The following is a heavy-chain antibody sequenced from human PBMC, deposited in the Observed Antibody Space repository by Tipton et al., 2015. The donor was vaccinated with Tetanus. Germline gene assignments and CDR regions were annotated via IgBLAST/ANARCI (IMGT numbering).Heavy chain of an antibody. CDR2: ISSSSSTI. V-gene: IGHV3-48*02. CDR1: GFTFSSYS. J-gene: IGHJ6*02. CDR3: ARGVDYGDYSDYYYGMDV. D-gene: IGHD4-17*01. Sequence: SLRLSCAASGFTFSSYSMNWVRQAPGKGLEWVSYISSSSSTIYYADSVKDRFTISRDNAKNSLYLQMNSLRDEDTAVYYCARGVDYGDYSDYYYGMDVWGQGTTVTVSS.